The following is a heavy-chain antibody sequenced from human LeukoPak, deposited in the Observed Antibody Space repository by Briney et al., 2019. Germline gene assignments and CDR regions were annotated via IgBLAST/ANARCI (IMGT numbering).Heavy chain of an antibody. CDR1: GGTFSSYA. D-gene: IGHD6-6*01. V-gene: IGHV1-2*02. CDR2: INPNSGGT. J-gene: IGHJ4*02. Sequence: GSSVKVSCKASGGTFSSYAISWVRQAPGQGLEWMGWINPNSGGTNYAQKFQGRVTMTRDTSISTAYMELSRLRSDDTAVYYCARAKEEQLVPDYWGQGTLVTVSS. CDR3: ARAKEEQLVPDY.